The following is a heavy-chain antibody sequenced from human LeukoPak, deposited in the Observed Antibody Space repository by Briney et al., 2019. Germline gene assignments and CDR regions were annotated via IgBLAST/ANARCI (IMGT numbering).Heavy chain of an antibody. CDR2: IYHSGST. CDR3: ARGSDWFDP. J-gene: IGHJ5*02. V-gene: IGHV4-30-2*01. CDR1: GGSISSGGYS. Sequence: PSQTLSLTCAVSGGSISSGGYSWSWIRQPPGKGLEWIGYIYHSGSTYYNPSLKSRVTTSVDRSKNQFSLKLSSVTAADTAVYYCARGSDWFDPWGQGTLVTVSS. D-gene: IGHD3-10*01.